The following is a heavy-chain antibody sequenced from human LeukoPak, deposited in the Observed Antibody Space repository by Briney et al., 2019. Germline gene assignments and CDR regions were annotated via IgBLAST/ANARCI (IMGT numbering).Heavy chain of an antibody. CDR1: GFTFSDYE. D-gene: IGHD5-24*01. J-gene: IGHJ4*02. CDR2: ISSSGGTI. CDR3: ARLRGGYNLY. Sequence: PGGSLRLSCAASGFTFSDYEINWVRQAPGKGLEWVSYISSSGGTIYYADSVKGRFTISRDNAKNSLHLQMNSLRVEDTGIYYCARLRGGYNLYWGQGTLVTVSS. V-gene: IGHV3-48*03.